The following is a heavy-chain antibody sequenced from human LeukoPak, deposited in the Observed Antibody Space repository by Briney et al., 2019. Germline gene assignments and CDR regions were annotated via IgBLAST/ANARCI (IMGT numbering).Heavy chain of an antibody. V-gene: IGHV3-30*18. CDR1: GFTFSSYG. J-gene: IGHJ3*02. D-gene: IGHD1-26*01. Sequence: GGSLRLSCAATGFTFSSYGMHWVRQAPGKGLEWVAVISYDGSNKYYADSVKGRFTISRDNSKNTLYLQMNSLRAEDTAVYYCAKVWSVGAGLVSAFDIWGQGTMISVSS. CDR3: AKVWSVGAGLVSAFDI. CDR2: ISYDGSNK.